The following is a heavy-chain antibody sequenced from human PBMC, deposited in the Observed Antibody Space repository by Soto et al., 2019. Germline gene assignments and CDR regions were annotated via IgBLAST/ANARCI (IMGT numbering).Heavy chain of an antibody. CDR1: GYTFTSYY. CDR3: ARPQLLPLDAFDI. Sequence: ASVKVSCKASGYTFTSYYMHWVRQAPGQGLEWMGIINPSGGSTSYAQKFQGRVTMTRDTSTSTVYMELSSLRSEDTAVYYCARPQLLPLDAFDIWGQGTTVTVS. D-gene: IGHD3-10*01. J-gene: IGHJ3*02. V-gene: IGHV1-46*01. CDR2: INPSGGST.